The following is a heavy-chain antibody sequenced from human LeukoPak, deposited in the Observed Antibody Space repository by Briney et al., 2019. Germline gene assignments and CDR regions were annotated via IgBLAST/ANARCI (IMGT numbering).Heavy chain of an antibody. J-gene: IGHJ6*02. CDR3: ARDLTLPSDSGSYYPSYYYYGMDV. CDR2: TYYRSKWYN. D-gene: IGHD1-26*01. V-gene: IGHV6-1*01. CDR1: GDSVSSNSAA. Sequence: SQTLSLTCAISGDSVSSNSAAWNWIRQSPSRGLEWLGRTYYRSKWYNDYAVSVKSRITINPDTSKNQFSLQLNSVTPEDTAVYYCARDLTLPSDSGSYYPSYYYYGMDVWGQGTTVTVSS.